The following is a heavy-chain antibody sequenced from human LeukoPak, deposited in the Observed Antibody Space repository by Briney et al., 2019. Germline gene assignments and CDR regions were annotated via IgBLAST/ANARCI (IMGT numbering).Heavy chain of an antibody. CDR3: TTVYDSSGYRFDP. D-gene: IGHD3-22*01. CDR1: GFTFSNAW. CDR2: IKSETDGGTT. J-gene: IGHJ5*02. Sequence: GGSPRLSCAASGFTFSNAWMSWVRQAPGKGLNWVARIKSETDGGTTDYAAPVKGRFTISRDDSKNTLYLQMNSLKTEDTAVYFCTTVYDSSGYRFDPWGPGTLVTVS. V-gene: IGHV3-15*01.